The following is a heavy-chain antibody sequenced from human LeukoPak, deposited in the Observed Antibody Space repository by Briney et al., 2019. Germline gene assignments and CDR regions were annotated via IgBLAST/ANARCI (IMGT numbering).Heavy chain of an antibody. CDR3: ARAGYSHGTGSYFDP. V-gene: IGHV4-59*08. CDR2: IFYSGSS. D-gene: IGHD5-18*01. J-gene: IGHJ4*02. Sequence: PSETLSLTCTVAGDSIRGYYWTWIRQPPGKGVEWVGYIFYSGSSYYNPSLKSRVTMSVDTSKNQFSLKLSSVTATDTAVYYCARAGYSHGTGSYFDPWGQGTLVTVSS. CDR1: GDSIRGYY.